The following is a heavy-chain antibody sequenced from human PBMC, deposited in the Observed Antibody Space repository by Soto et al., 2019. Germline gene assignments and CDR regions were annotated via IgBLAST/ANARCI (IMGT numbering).Heavy chain of an antibody. J-gene: IGHJ4*02. CDR2: INSDGSST. Sequence: EVQLVESGGGLVQPGGSLRLSCAASGFTFSSYWMHWVRQAPGKGLVWVSRINSDGSSTSYADSVKGRFTISRDNAKNTLYLQMNSLRAEDTAVYYCARVRGDWAAERYFDYWGQGTLVTVSS. D-gene: IGHD6-13*01. CDR3: ARVRGDWAAERYFDY. CDR1: GFTFSSYW. V-gene: IGHV3-74*01.